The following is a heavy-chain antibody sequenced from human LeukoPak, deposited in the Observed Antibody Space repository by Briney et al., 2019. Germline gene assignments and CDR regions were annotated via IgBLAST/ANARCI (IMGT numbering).Heavy chain of an antibody. D-gene: IGHD2-2*01. J-gene: IGHJ4*02. CDR2: ISGSGGST. V-gene: IGHV3-23*01. CDR1: GFTFSSYA. Sequence: GGSLRLSCAASGFTFSSYAMSWVRQAPGKGLEWVSAISGSGGSTYYADSVKGRFTISRDNSKNPPYLQMNSLRAEDTAVYYCAKGGVFAPAAPFDYWGQGTLVTVSS. CDR3: AKGGVFAPAAPFDY.